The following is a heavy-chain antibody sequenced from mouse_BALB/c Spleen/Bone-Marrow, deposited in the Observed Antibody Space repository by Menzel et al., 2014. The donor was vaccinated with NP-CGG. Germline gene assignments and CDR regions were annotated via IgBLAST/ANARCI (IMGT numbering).Heavy chain of an antibody. Sequence: EVMLVESGGGLVQPGGSRKLSCAASGFTFSSFGMHWVRQAPEKGLEWVAYISRGSSTLYYADTVKGRFTISRDNPKNTLFLQMTSLRSEDTAMYYCARGGYYVPSYFDYWGQGTTLTVPS. D-gene: IGHD2-3*01. CDR3: ARGGYYVPSYFDY. CDR2: ISRGSSTL. J-gene: IGHJ2*01. CDR1: GFTFSSFG. V-gene: IGHV5-17*02.